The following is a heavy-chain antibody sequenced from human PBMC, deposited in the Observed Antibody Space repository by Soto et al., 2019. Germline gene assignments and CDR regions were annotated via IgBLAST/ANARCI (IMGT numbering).Heavy chain of an antibody. V-gene: IGHV5-51*01. D-gene: IGHD6-13*01. CDR2: IYPGDSDT. Sequence: EVQLVQSGAEVKKPGESLKISCKGSGYSFTSYWIGWVRQMPGKGLECMGIIYPGDSDTRYSPSFQGQVTISADKSISTADLQWSSLKASDTAMYYCAIHEWQQLTPAFIDYWGQGTLVTVSS. CDR3: AIHEWQQLTPAFIDY. CDR1: GYSFTSYW. J-gene: IGHJ4*02.